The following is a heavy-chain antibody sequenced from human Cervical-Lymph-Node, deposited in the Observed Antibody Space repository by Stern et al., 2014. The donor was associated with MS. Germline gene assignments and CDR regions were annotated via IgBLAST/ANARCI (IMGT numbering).Heavy chain of an antibody. Sequence: QVQLVESGAEVKKPGASVKVSCKASGYTFTSYGISWVRQAPGQGLEWMGWISAYNGNTNYAQKVQGRVTMTTDTSTSTAYMELRSLRSDDTAVYYCAGSYCGGDCYFYYYYGMDVWGQGTTVTVSS. D-gene: IGHD2-21*02. CDR2: ISAYNGNT. V-gene: IGHV1-18*04. J-gene: IGHJ6*02. CDR3: AGSYCGGDCYFYYYYGMDV. CDR1: GYTFTSYG.